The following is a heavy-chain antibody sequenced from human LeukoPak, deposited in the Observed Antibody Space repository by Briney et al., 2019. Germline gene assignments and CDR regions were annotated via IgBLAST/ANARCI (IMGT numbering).Heavy chain of an antibody. J-gene: IGHJ6*02. V-gene: IGHV1-18*01. D-gene: IGHD3-22*01. Sequence: GASVKVSCKASGYTFTSYGISWVRQAPGQGLEWMGWISAYNGNTNYAQKLQGRVTMTTDTSTGTAYMELRSLRSDDTAVYYCASYYYDSSGYGNYYYYGMDVWGQGTTVTVSS. CDR1: GYTFTSYG. CDR3: ASYYYDSSGYGNYYYYGMDV. CDR2: ISAYNGNT.